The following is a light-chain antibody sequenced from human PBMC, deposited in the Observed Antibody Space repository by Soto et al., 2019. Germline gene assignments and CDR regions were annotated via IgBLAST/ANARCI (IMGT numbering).Light chain of an antibody. CDR3: LHLNSYSPDT. CDR2: DPS. J-gene: IGKJ3*01. CDR1: QGISSY. V-gene: IGKV1-9*01. Sequence: DIQLTQSPSFLSASVGDRVTITCWASQGISSYLAWYQQKPGKAPKLLIFDPSTLQNGIPSRFSGSGSGTEFTLTISSLQPEDFATYYCLHLNSYSPDTFGPGTKVDIK.